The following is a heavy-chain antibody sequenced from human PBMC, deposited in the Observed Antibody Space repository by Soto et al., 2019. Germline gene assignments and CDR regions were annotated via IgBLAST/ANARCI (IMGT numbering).Heavy chain of an antibody. J-gene: IGHJ5*02. Sequence: QVQLVQSGAEVKKPGASAKVSCKASGYTFTSYGISWVRQAPGQGLEWMGWISAYNGNTNYAQKLQGRVTMTTDTSTSTAYMELRSLRSDDTAVYYCARDHSVQYYYDSSGYQRGFDPWGQGTLVTVSS. V-gene: IGHV1-18*01. CDR3: ARDHSVQYYYDSSGYQRGFDP. CDR2: ISAYNGNT. CDR1: GYTFTSYG. D-gene: IGHD3-22*01.